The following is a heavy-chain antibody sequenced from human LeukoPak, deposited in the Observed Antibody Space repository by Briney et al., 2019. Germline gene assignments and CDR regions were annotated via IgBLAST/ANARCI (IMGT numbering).Heavy chain of an antibody. CDR1: GLTFSSYN. J-gene: IGHJ3*02. V-gene: IGHV3-21*01. CDR2: ISSSSSYI. CDR3: ARVGRRVAVAGNAFDI. Sequence: VKPGGSLRLSCAASGLTFSSYNMNWIRQAPGKGLEWVSSISSSSSYIYYADSVKGRFTITRDNAKNSLYLQMNSLRAEDTAVYYCARVGRRVAVAGNAFDIWGQGTMVTVSS. D-gene: IGHD6-19*01.